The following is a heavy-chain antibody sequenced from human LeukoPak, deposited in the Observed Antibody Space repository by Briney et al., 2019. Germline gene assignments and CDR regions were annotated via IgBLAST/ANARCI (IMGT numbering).Heavy chain of an antibody. Sequence: GGSLRLSCAASGFTFSSYEMNWVRQAPGKGLEWVSYISSSGSTIYYADSVKGRFTISRDNSKNTLYLQMNSLRAEDTAVYYCAKTPEGWGYSYYYYMDVWGKGTTVTISS. CDR2: ISSSGSTI. J-gene: IGHJ6*03. V-gene: IGHV3-48*03. D-gene: IGHD3-16*01. CDR1: GFTFSSYE. CDR3: AKTPEGWGYSYYYYMDV.